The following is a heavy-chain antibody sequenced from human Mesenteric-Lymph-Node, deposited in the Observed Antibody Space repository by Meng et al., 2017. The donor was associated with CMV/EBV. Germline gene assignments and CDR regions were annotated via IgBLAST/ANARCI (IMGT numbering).Heavy chain of an antibody. CDR2: ISSSSSYI. CDR3: ARRYGDYAGNWFDP. D-gene: IGHD4-17*01. J-gene: IGHJ5*02. CDR1: GFTFSSYS. V-gene: IGHV3-21*01. Sequence: GGSLRLSCAASGFTFSSYSMNWVRQAPGKGLEWVSSISSSSSYIYYADSVKGRFTISRDNAKNSLYLQMNSLRAEDTAVYYCARRYGDYAGNWFDPWGQGTLVTVSS.